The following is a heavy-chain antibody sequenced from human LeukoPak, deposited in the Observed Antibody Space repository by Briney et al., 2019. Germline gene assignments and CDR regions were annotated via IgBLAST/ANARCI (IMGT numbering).Heavy chain of an antibody. V-gene: IGHV1-69*01. CDR3: ARAKRWWLPGVRLYYYYYMDV. CDR2: IIPIFGTA. J-gene: IGHJ6*03. D-gene: IGHD5-12*01. CDR1: GGTFSSYA. Sequence: SVKVSCKASGGTFSSYAISWVRQAPGQGLEWMGGIIPIFGTANYAQKFQGRVTITADESTSTAYIELSSLRSEDTAVYYCARAKRWWLPGVRLYYYYYMDVWGKGTTVTVSS.